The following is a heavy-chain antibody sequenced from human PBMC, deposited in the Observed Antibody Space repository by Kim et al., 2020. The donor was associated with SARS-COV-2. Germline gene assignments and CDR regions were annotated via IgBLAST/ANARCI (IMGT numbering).Heavy chain of an antibody. J-gene: IGHJ4*02. V-gene: IGHV3-30*18. CDR3: AKDWAMDTAMPKGGYYFDY. CDR2: ISYDGSNK. D-gene: IGHD5-18*01. CDR1: GFTFSSYG. Sequence: GGSLRLSCAASGFTFSSYGMHWVRQAPGKGLEWVAVISYDGSNKYYADSVKGRFTISRDNSKNTLYLQMNSLRAEDTAVYYCAKDWAMDTAMPKGGYYFDYWGQGTLVTVSS.